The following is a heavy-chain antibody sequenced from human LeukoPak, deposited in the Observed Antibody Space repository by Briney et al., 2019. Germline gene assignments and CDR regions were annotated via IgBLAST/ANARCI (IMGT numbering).Heavy chain of an antibody. CDR2: VSGGGGTT. Sequence: PGGSLRLSCAASGFTLSSYAMSWVRQAPGKGLEWVSTVSGGGGTTYYADSVKGRFTISRDNSKNTLFLQMNSLRAEDTAIYYCAKDMGYCSSATCYGLDYWGQGTLVTVSS. V-gene: IGHV3-23*01. D-gene: IGHD2-2*01. J-gene: IGHJ4*02. CDR3: AKDMGYCSSATCYGLDY. CDR1: GFTLSSYA.